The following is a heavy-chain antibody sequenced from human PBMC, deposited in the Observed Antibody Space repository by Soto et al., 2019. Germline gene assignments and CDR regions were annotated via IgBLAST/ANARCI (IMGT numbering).Heavy chain of an antibody. Sequence: EVQLVESGGGLVQPGGSLRLSCPASGFTFSSYSMNWVRQAPGKGLEWVSYISSSSSTIYYADSVKGRFTISRDNAKNSLYLQMNSLRDEDTAVYYCARDWIAPIAAAVYYFDYWGQGTLVTVSS. J-gene: IGHJ4*02. D-gene: IGHD6-13*01. CDR1: GFTFSSYS. CDR2: ISSSSSTI. V-gene: IGHV3-48*02. CDR3: ARDWIAPIAAAVYYFDY.